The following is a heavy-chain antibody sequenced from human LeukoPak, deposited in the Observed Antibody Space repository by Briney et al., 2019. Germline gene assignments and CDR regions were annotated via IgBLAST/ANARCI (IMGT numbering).Heavy chain of an antibody. V-gene: IGHV1-69*13. CDR1: RGTFSSYA. CDR2: IIPIFGTA. J-gene: IGHJ4*02. CDR3: ASLGGGSTVTTYLNY. D-gene: IGHD4-17*01. Sequence: GASVKVSCKASRGTFSSYAINWVRQAPGQGLEWMGGIIPIFGTANYAQKFQGRVTITADESTSTAYMELSSLRSEDTAVHYCASLGGGSTVTTYLNYWGQGTLVTVSS.